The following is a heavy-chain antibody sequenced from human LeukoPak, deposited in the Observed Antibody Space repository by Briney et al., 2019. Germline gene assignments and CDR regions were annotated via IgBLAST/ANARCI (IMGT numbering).Heavy chain of an antibody. Sequence: GGSLRLSCAASGFTFSSYGMHWVRQAPGKGLERVAVIWYDGSNKYYADSVKGRFTISRDNSKNTLYLQMNSLRAEDTAVYYCARGEQQLVLPFDYWGQGTLVTVSS. J-gene: IGHJ4*02. CDR1: GFTFSSYG. D-gene: IGHD6-13*01. CDR2: IWYDGSNK. CDR3: ARGEQQLVLPFDY. V-gene: IGHV3-33*01.